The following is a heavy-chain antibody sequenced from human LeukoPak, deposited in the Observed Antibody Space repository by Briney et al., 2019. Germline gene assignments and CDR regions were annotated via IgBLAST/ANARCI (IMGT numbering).Heavy chain of an antibody. CDR1: GFTFSSYW. Sequence: PGGSLRLSCAASGFTFSSYWMSWVRQAPGKGLEWVANIKPDGSEKEYVDSVKGRFTISRDNAKNSLCLQMNSLRAEDTAVYYCARQANYYYDSSGYYYFDYWGQGTLVTVSS. J-gene: IGHJ4*02. CDR2: IKPDGSEK. D-gene: IGHD3-22*01. V-gene: IGHV3-7*03. CDR3: ARQANYYYDSSGYYYFDY.